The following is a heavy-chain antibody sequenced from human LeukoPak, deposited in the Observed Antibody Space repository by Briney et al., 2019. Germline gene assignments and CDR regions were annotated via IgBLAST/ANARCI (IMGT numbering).Heavy chain of an antibody. J-gene: IGHJ4*02. V-gene: IGHV1-18*01. CDR3: ARDSHQGMSYYDFWSGVKY. CDR2: ISAYNGNT. D-gene: IGHD3-3*01. CDR1: GYTFTSYG. Sequence: ASVKVSCKASGYTFTSYGISWVRQAPGQGLEWMGWISAYNGNTNYAQKLQDSGTMTTDTSTSTAYMELRSLRSDDTAVYYCARDSHQGMSYYDFWSGVKYWGQGTLVTVSS.